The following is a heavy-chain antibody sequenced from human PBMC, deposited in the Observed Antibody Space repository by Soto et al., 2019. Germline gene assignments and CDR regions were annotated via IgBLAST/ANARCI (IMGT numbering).Heavy chain of an antibody. J-gene: IGHJ4*02. CDR3: ARGVNGYDFWTTHY. CDR1: GFTFSSYS. CDR2: ISYDGSNK. D-gene: IGHD3-3*01. V-gene: IGHV3-30*03. Sequence: GGSLRLSCAASGFTFSSYSMNWVRQAPGKGLEWVAVISYDGSNKYYTDSVKGRFTISRDNSKNTLYLQMNSLRAEDTAVYYCARGVNGYDFWTTHYWGQGTLVTVSS.